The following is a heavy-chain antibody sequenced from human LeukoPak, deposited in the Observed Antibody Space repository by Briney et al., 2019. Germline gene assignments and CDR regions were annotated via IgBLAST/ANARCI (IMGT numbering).Heavy chain of an antibody. J-gene: IGHJ4*02. V-gene: IGHV1-3*01. CDR2: INAGNGNA. CDR1: GYTFTSYA. D-gene: IGHD6-19*01. Sequence: ASVKASCKASGYTFTSYAMHWVRQAPGQRLEWMRWINAGNGNAKYSQKLQGRVTITRDTSASTAYMELSSLRSEDTAVYYCAREYSSGWYFYAHYYFDYWGQGTLVTVSS. CDR3: AREYSSGWYFYAHYYFDY.